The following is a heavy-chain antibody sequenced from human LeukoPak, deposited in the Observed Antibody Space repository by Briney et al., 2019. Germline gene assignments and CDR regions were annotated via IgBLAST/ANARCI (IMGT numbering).Heavy chain of an antibody. V-gene: IGHV1-2*02. CDR2: INPNSGGT. D-gene: IGHD1-26*01. CDR1: GYTFTGYY. Sequence: ASVKVSCKASGYTFTGYYMHWVRQAPGQGLEWMGWINPNSGGTNYAQKFQGRVTMTRDTSISTAYMELSRLRSDDTAVYYCAREREPLLTNWFDPWGQGTLVTVSS. J-gene: IGHJ5*02. CDR3: AREREPLLTNWFDP.